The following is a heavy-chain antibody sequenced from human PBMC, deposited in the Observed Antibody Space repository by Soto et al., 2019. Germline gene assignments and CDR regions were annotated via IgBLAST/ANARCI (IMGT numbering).Heavy chain of an antibody. CDR1: GHSVTSSSYF. J-gene: IGHJ6*02. CDR2: IFYSGST. CDR3: GRHRCRGGRYHYSYNGVYA. V-gene: IGHV4-39*01. Sequence: TLSRAGGGSGHSVTSSSYFRCWTGQPPGKGREWIGNIFYSGSTCYKPSLTSRVTISADTSKNPSSLKLSSVTAADTAVYYCGRHRCRGGRYHYSYNGVYAWGQXSTVPVSS. D-gene: IGHD2-15*01.